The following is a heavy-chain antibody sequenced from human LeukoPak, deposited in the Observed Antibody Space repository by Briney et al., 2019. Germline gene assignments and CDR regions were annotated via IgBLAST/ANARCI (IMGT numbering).Heavy chain of an antibody. J-gene: IGHJ4*02. V-gene: IGHV4-4*07. Sequence: SETLSLTCTVSGDSISSYYWSWIRQPAGKGLEWIGRIYTSGSTDYNPSLKSRVTISGDKSKNQLSLKLSSVTVAATAVYYCARTGVVAGSFDSWGQGTLVTVSS. CDR3: ARTGVVAGSFDS. D-gene: IGHD6-19*01. CDR1: GDSISSYY. CDR2: IYTSGST.